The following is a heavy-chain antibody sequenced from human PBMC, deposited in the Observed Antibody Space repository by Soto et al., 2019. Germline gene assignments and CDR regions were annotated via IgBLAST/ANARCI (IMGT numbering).Heavy chain of an antibody. CDR3: ARTLRGRGVKYFDD. CDR1: GDSVSNNSVA. D-gene: IGHD3-10*01. V-gene: IGHV6-1*01. J-gene: IGHJ4*02. CDR2: TYYRSKWHY. Sequence: SETLSLTCAISGDSVSNNSVAWNWVRQSPSRGLEWLGRTYYRSKWHYDYAPSVRSRITINPDTSKNHFSLQLNSVSPEDAAVYYCARTLRGRGVKYFDDWGQGTLVTVSS.